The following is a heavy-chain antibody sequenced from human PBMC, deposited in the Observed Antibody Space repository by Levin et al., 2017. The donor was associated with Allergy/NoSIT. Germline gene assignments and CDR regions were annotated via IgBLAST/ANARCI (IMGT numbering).Heavy chain of an antibody. D-gene: IGHD1-20*01. V-gene: IGHV4-61*01. CDR2: IYYSGTT. CDR1: GGSVNSNSYY. Sequence: SETLSLTCTVSGGSVNSNSYYWSWIRQPPGKGLDWIGYIYYSGTTNYNPSLKSRVTMSLDRSKNQFSLNLDSVTAADTAVYCCAGDGLLTGSLNSWGQGTLVTVSS. J-gene: IGHJ4*02. CDR3: AGDGLLTGSLNS.